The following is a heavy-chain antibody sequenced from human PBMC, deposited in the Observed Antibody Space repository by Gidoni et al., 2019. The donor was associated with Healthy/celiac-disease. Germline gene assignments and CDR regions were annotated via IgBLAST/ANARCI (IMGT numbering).Heavy chain of an antibody. J-gene: IGHJ3*02. V-gene: IGHV1-69*06. CDR2: IIPIFGTA. Sequence: QVQLVQSGAEVKKPGSSVKVSCKASGGTFSSYAISWVRQAPGQGLEWMGGIIPIFGTANYAQKFQGRVTITADKSTSTAYMGLSSLRSEDTAVYYCAGSTVTIGVGAFDIWGQGTMVTVSS. CDR3: AGSTVTIGVGAFDI. D-gene: IGHD4-17*01. CDR1: GGTFSSYA.